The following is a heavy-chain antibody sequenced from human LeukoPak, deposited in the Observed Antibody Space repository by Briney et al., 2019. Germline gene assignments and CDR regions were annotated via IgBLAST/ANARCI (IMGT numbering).Heavy chain of an antibody. CDR3: ARIRDGYNAAYDI. J-gene: IGHJ3*02. CDR1: GYTFTNYY. CDR2: INPGGGNT. V-gene: IGHV1-46*01. Sequence: ASVKVSCKASGYTFTNYYMHWVRQAPGQGLEWMGLINPGGGNTNYAQNFQGRVTMTRDTSTSTVYMELSSLRSEDTAIYYCARIRDGYNAAYDIWGQGTVVTVPS. D-gene: IGHD5-24*01.